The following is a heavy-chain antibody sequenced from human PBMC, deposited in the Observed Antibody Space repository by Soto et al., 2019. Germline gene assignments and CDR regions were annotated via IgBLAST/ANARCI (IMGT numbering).Heavy chain of an antibody. CDR3: ARDNVWAFDY. CDR1: GYTFSSYS. CDR2: ITGGSDTI. V-gene: IGHV3-48*01. Sequence: EVQLVEAGGGLVQPGGSLRLSCAASGYTFSSYSMNWVRQAPGQGLEWVSYITGGSDTIHYADSVKGRFTISRDNAKNALYLQMNSLRAEDTAVYFCARDNVWAFDYWGQGNLVTVSS. J-gene: IGHJ4*02. D-gene: IGHD7-27*01.